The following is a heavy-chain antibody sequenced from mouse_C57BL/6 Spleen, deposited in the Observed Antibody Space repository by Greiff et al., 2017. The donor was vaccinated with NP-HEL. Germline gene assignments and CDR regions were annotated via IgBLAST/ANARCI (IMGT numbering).Heavy chain of an antibody. Sequence: GGGLVQPGGSMKLSCAASGFTFSDAWMDWVRQSPEKGLEWVAEIRNKANNHATYYAESVKGRFTISRDDSKSSVYLQMNSLRAEDTGIYYCTIFYDYDVGYAMDYWGQGTSVTVSS. CDR2: IRNKANNHAT. J-gene: IGHJ4*01. CDR3: TIFYDYDVGYAMDY. D-gene: IGHD2-4*01. CDR1: GFTFSDAW. V-gene: IGHV6-6*01.